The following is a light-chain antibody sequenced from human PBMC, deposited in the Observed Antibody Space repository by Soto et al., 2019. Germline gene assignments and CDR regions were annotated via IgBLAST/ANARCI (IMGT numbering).Light chain of an antibody. CDR2: AAS. CDR1: QSISSY. CDR3: HQSYSTPQT. J-gene: IGKJ4*01. V-gene: IGKV1-39*01. Sequence: DIQMTQSPSSLSASVGDRVTITCRASQSISSYLNWYQQKPGKAPKLLIHAASSFQTGASTRFTGTGSGTDFNLTINSLHPEDFATYYCHQSYSTPQTFGGGTKVDIK.